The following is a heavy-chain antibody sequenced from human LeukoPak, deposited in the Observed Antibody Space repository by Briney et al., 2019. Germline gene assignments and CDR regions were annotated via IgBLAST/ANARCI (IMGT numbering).Heavy chain of an antibody. CDR1: GFTFSSYS. V-gene: IGHV3-21*01. CDR3: ASSVWFGDSYFDY. J-gene: IGHJ4*02. CDR2: ISSSSSYI. Sequence: GGSLRLSCAASGFTFSSYSMNWVRQAPGKGLEWVSSISSSSSYIYYADSVKGRFTISRDNAKNSLYLQMNSLRAEDTAVYYCASSVWFGDSYFDYWGQGTLVTVSS. D-gene: IGHD3-10*01.